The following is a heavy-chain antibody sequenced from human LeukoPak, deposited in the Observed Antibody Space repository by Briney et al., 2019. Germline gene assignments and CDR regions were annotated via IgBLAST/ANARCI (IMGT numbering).Heavy chain of an antibody. V-gene: IGHV1-24*01. J-gene: IGHJ4*02. CDR2: FDPEDGET. D-gene: IGHD3-3*01. CDR1: GYTLTQLS. Sequence: ASVKVSCKVSGYTLTQLSMQWVRQAPGKGLEGRGGFDPEDGETIYAQKFQGRVTMTEDTSTDTADMELSSLRSEDTAVYYCATDLDRPLLEWLLNSWGQGTLVTVSS. CDR3: ATDLDRPLLEWLLNS.